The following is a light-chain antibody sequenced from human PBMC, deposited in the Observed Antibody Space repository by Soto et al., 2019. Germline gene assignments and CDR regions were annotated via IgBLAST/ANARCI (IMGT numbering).Light chain of an antibody. V-gene: IGKV1-5*03. J-gene: IGKJ3*01. Sequence: DIQMTQSPSTLSASVGDRVTITCRASQSISSWLAWYQQKPGKAPKLLIYKASTLESGVPSRFSGRGSGTEFTLTISSLQPDDFATYYCQQSFTFGPGPKVDIK. CDR1: QSISSW. CDR2: KAS. CDR3: QQSFT.